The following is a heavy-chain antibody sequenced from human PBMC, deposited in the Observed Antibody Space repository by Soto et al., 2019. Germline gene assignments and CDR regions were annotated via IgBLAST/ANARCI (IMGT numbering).Heavy chain of an antibody. D-gene: IGHD2-15*01. J-gene: IGHJ4*02. CDR2: ISGYNANT. V-gene: IGHV1-18*01. Sequence: QVQLVQSGAEVKKPGASVKVSCKASGYTFTSYGISWVRQAPGQGLEWMGWISGYNANTNYAQKLQARVTMTTDTSTNTAYMELRSLRSDDTAVYFCARAAREAVFRGAFNSGGQGPLVTVSS. CDR3: ARAAREAVFRGAFNS. CDR1: GYTFTSYG.